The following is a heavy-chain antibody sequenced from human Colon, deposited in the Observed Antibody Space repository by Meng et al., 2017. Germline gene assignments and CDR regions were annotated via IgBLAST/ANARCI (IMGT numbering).Heavy chain of an antibody. V-gene: IGHV4-59*01. CDR3: ARGDPGGYYGSGSRYNWFDP. Sequence: GSLRLSCTVSGGSMYSYLWSWIRQSPGKGLEWIGYISYNGSTKHQPSLKSRVIISIDTSKNQFSLKVNSVTAADTAVYFCARGDPGGYYGSGSRYNWFDPWGQGTLVTVSS. CDR2: ISYNGST. J-gene: IGHJ5*02. D-gene: IGHD3-10*01. CDR1: GGSMYSYL.